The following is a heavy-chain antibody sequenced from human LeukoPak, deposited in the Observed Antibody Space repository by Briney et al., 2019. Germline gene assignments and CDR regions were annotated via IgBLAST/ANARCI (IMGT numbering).Heavy chain of an antibody. V-gene: IGHV4-34*01. D-gene: IGHD1-26*01. CDR3: ATLAPVYSGSHYLKYYFDY. J-gene: IGHJ4*02. Sequence: SETLSLTCAVYGGSFSGYYWSWIRQPPGKGLERIGEINHSGSTNYNPSLKSRVTISVDTSKNQFSLKLSSVTAADTAVYYCATLAPVYSGSHYLKYYFDYWGQGTLVTVSS. CDR2: INHSGST. CDR1: GGSFSGYY.